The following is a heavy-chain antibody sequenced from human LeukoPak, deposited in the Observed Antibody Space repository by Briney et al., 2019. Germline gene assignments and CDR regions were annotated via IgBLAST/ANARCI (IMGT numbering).Heavy chain of an antibody. J-gene: IGHJ6*02. CDR2: INPNSGGT. D-gene: IGHD6-13*01. CDR3: ARPLYSSSWLYGMDV. Sequence: ASVKVSCKASGYTFTGYYMHWVRQAPGQGLEWMGWINPNSGGTNYAQKFQGWVTMTRDTSISTAYMELSRLRSDDTAVYYCARPLYSSSWLYGMDVWGQGTTVTVSS. CDR1: GYTFTGYY. V-gene: IGHV1-2*04.